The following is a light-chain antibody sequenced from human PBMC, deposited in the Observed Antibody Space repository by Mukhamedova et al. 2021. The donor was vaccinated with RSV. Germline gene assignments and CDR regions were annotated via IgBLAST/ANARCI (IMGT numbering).Light chain of an antibody. CDR3: LQDYNYPLT. Sequence: WYQRRVLGKAPKLLIYAASSLQSGVPSRFSGSGSGTDFTLTISSLQPEDSATYYCLQDYNYPLTFGGGTKVEIK. J-gene: IGKJ4*01. CDR2: AAS. V-gene: IGKV1-6*01.